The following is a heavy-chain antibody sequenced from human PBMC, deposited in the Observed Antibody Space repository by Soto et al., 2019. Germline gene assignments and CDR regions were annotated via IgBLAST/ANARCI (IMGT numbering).Heavy chain of an antibody. CDR2: MNPNSGNT. Sequence: QVQLVQSGAEVKKPGASVKVSCKASGYTFNSYDINWVRQATGQGLEWMGWMNPNSGNTGYAQKFQGRVTMTRNTSISTAYMELSSLRSEDTALYYCARGGPYCSSTSCLSNWFDPWGQGTLVTVSS. J-gene: IGHJ5*02. CDR3: ARGGPYCSSTSCLSNWFDP. CDR1: GYTFNSYD. D-gene: IGHD2-2*01. V-gene: IGHV1-8*01.